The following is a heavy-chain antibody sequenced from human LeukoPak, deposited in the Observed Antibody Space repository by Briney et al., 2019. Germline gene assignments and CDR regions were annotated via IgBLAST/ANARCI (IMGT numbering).Heavy chain of an antibody. V-gene: IGHV3-33*06. CDR3: AKARGFCSGGSCYNPFDP. CDR1: GFIFSSHG. D-gene: IGHD2-15*01. Sequence: ERSLTLSCAASGFIFSSHGMHWVRQAPSKGLEWVAVIWFDGSNKYYADSVKGRFTISRDNSKNTLYLQMNSLRAEDTAMYYCAKARGFCSGGSCYNPFDPWGQGTLVTVSP. J-gene: IGHJ5*02. CDR2: IWFDGSNK.